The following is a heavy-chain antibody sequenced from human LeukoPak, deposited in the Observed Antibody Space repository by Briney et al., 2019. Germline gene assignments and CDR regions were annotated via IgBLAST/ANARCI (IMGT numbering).Heavy chain of an antibody. J-gene: IGHJ4*02. CDR3: ARGGPYDSSDYCNY. CDR1: GFTFSSNW. V-gene: IGHV3-7*01. Sequence: GGSLRLSCAASGFTFSSNWMNWVRQAPGKGLEWVANIKQDGSEKYYVDSVKGRFTISRDNAKNSLYLQMNSLRAEDTAVYYCARGGPYDSSDYCNYWGQGVLVTVSS. D-gene: IGHD3-22*01. CDR2: IKQDGSEK.